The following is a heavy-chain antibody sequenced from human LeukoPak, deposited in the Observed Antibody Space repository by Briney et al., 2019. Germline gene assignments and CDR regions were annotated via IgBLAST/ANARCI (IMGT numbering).Heavy chain of an antibody. J-gene: IGHJ4*02. V-gene: IGHV3-30-3*01. CDR3: ARGNYDFWSATDY. D-gene: IGHD3-3*01. CDR2: ISYDGSNK. CDR1: GFTFSSYA. Sequence: GGSLRLSCAASGFTFSSYAMHWVRQAPGKGLEWVAVISYDGSNKYYGDSVKGRFTISRDNSKNTLYLQMNSLRAEDTAVYYCARGNYDFWSATDYWGQGTLVTVSS.